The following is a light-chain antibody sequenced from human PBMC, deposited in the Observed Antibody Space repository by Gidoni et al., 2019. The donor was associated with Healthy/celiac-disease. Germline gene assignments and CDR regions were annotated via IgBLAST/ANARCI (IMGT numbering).Light chain of an antibody. Sequence: ELELTQSPGTLSLSPGERATLSCSASQRVSSNYLAWYQQNPGQAPRPLIYGASSRATGIPDRFRGSGSGTDFTLTISRLEPEDCAVYYCQQYNTFGQGTKVEIK. CDR1: QRVSSNY. J-gene: IGKJ1*01. V-gene: IGKV3-20*01. CDR3: QQYNT. CDR2: GAS.